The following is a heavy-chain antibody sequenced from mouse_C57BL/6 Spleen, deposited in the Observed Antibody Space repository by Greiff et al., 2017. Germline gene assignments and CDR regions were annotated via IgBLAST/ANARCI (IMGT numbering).Heavy chain of an antibody. Sequence: QVQLQQSGPELVKPGASVKISCKASGYAFSSSWMNWVKQRPGKGLEWIGWIYTGDGDTNYTGKFKGKATLTADKSSSTAYMQLSSLTSEDSAVDFCARSRGPHWYFDVWGTGTTVTVSS. V-gene: IGHV1-82*01. CDR1: GYAFSSSW. CDR3: ARSRGPHWYFDV. CDR2: IYTGDGDT. D-gene: IGHD3-3*01. J-gene: IGHJ1*03.